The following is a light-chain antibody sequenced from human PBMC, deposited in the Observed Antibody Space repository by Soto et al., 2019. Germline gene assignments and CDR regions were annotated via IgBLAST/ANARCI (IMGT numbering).Light chain of an antibody. CDR1: QSVSSSY. Sequence: EIVLTQSPGTLPLSPGERATLSCRASQSVSSSYLAWYQQKPGQAPRLLIYDASSRATGIPDRFSGSGSGTDFTLTISRLEPEDFAVYYCQQYGSSLYTFGQGTKLEIK. V-gene: IGKV3-20*01. J-gene: IGKJ2*01. CDR2: DAS. CDR3: QQYGSSLYT.